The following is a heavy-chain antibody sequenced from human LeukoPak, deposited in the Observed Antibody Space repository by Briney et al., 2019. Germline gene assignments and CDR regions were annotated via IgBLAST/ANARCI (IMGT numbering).Heavy chain of an antibody. CDR1: GFTFSDYY. CDR2: ISSSGSTI. J-gene: IGHJ6*03. Sequence: GGSLRLSCAASGFTFSDYYVSWIRQAPGKGLEWVSYISSSGSTIYYADSVKGRFTISRDNAKNSLYLQMNSLRAEDTAVYYCARAHYYYYYMDVWGKGTTVTVSS. CDR3: ARAHYYYYYMDV. V-gene: IGHV3-11*01.